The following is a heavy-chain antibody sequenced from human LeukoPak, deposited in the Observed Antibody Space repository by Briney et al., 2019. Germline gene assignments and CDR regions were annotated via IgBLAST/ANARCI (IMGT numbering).Heavy chain of an antibody. D-gene: IGHD2-2*01. J-gene: IGHJ6*03. CDR3: ARGPDCSSTSCHPYFYYMDV. V-gene: IGHV3-13*01. Sequence: GGSLRLSCAASGFTFSNYDMHWVRQVTGKGLEWISSIGTAGDTYNPGSVKGRFTISRENAKNSLYLQMKSLRAGDTAVYYCARGPDCSSTSCHPYFYYMDVWGKGTTVTVSS. CDR1: GFTFSNYD. CDR2: IGTAGDT.